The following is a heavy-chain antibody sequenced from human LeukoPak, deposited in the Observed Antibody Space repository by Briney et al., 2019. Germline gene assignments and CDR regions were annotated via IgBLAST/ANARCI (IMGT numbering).Heavy chain of an antibody. CDR2: ISTSGTTI. CDR1: GFTFRSFE. J-gene: IGHJ4*02. D-gene: IGHD5-12*01. Sequence: HPGGSLRLSCAVSGFTFRSFEMIWVRQAPGKGLEWVSYISTSGTTIYYADTVKGRFTVSRDNAKNSLYLQMNSLRVEDTAVYYCARNSKGYSGYDLGGGFDYWGQGTLVTVSS. V-gene: IGHV3-48*03. CDR3: ARNSKGYSGYDLGGGFDY.